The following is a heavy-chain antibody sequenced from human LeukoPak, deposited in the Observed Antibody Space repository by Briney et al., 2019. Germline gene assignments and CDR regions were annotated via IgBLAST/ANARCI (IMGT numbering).Heavy chain of an antibody. CDR3: ARDVGADTVDSAMVGFDP. D-gene: IGHD5-18*01. V-gene: IGHV1-2*02. CDR2: INPNSGGT. J-gene: IGHJ5*02. Sequence: GASVKVSCKASGYTFTGYYVHWVRQAPGQGLEWMGWINPNSGGTNYAQKFQGRVTITRDTSISTVYMEITRLRSDDTATYYCARDVGADTVDSAMVGFDPWGQGTRVTVSS. CDR1: GYTFTGYY.